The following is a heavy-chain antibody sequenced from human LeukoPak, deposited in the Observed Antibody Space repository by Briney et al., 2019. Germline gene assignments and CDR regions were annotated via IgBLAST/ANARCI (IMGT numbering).Heavy chain of an antibody. Sequence: GESLKISCKGSGYNFTNYWIGWVRQMPGKGLECMGIIYPSDSDTRYSPSFQGQVTISADKSISTAYLQWSSLKASDTAMYYCARRPPYSSGWYVGYWGQGTLVTVSS. D-gene: IGHD6-19*01. J-gene: IGHJ4*02. CDR2: IYPSDSDT. V-gene: IGHV5-51*01. CDR1: GYNFTNYW. CDR3: ARRPPYSSGWYVGY.